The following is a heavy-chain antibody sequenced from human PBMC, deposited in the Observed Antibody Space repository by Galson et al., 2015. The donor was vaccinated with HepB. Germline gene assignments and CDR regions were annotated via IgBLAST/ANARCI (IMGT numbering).Heavy chain of an antibody. D-gene: IGHD3-3*01. CDR2: ISYDGSNK. CDR1: GFTFSSYA. J-gene: IGHJ4*02. CDR3: ARDEWLLFGY. Sequence: SLRLSCAASGFTFSSYAMHWVRQAPGKGLEWVAVISYDGSNKYYADSVKGRFTISRDNSKNTLYLQMNSLRAEDTAVYYCARDEWLLFGYWGQGTLVTVSS. V-gene: IGHV3-30-3*01.